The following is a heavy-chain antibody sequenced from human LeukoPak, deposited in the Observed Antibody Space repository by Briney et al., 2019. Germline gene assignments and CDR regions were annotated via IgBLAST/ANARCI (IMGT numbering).Heavy chain of an antibody. D-gene: IGHD2-21*01. CDR3: ARDATVSIRFVWDS. CDR2: ISGGAGTT. Sequence: GGSLRLSCAASGFTFSSYAMNWVRQAPGKGLEWVSGISGGAGTTHYADSVKGRFTISRDNFKSTLYLQTNSLRAEDTAVYFCARDATVSIRFVWDSWGQGTLVTVSS. CDR1: GFTFSSYA. J-gene: IGHJ4*02. V-gene: IGHV3-23*01.